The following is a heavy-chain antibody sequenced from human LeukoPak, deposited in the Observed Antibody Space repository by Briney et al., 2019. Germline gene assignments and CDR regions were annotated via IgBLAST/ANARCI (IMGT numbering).Heavy chain of an antibody. CDR3: ARKPGIAAAGTNFDY. J-gene: IGHJ4*02. V-gene: IGHV1-2*02. CDR2: INPNSGGT. Sequence: ASVKVSCKASGCTFTGYYMHWVRQAPGQGLEWMGWINPNSGGTNYAQKFQGRVTMTRDTSISTAYMELSRLRSDDTAVYYCARKPGIAAAGTNFDYWGQGTLVTVSS. D-gene: IGHD6-13*01. CDR1: GCTFTGYY.